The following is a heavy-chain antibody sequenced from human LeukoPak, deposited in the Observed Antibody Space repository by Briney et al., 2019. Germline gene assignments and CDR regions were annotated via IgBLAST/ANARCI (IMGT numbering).Heavy chain of an antibody. CDR1: GGSISSYY. Sequence: ASETLSLTCTVSGGSISSYYWSWIRQSPGKGLEWIGDINHSGTTKYNPSLKSRVTLLIDTSKNHFSLKVNSVTAADTAVYHCARLPLGAFGEVLNFDLWGQGTVVTVSS. J-gene: IGHJ4*02. CDR2: INHSGTT. V-gene: IGHV4-34*01. D-gene: IGHD3-10*01. CDR3: ARLPLGAFGEVLNFDL.